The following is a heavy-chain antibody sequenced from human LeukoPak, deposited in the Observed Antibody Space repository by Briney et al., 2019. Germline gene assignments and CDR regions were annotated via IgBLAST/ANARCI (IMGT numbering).Heavy chain of an antibody. J-gene: IGHJ4*02. V-gene: IGHV3-48*04. Sequence: GGSLRLSCAASGFTFSSYSVNWVRQAPGKGLEWVSFISSSSSTIYYADSVKGRFTISRDNAKNSLYLQMNSLRAEDTAVYHCARDRGGSYSAIDYWGQGTLVTVS. CDR3: ARDRGGSYSAIDY. CDR1: GFTFSSYS. D-gene: IGHD1-26*01. CDR2: ISSSSSTI.